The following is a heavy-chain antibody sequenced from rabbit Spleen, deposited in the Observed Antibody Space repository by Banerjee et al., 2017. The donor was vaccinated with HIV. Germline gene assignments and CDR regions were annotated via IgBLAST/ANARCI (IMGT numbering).Heavy chain of an antibody. CDR3: ARDTYSGTNYKSLNFNL. V-gene: IGHV1S45*01. CDR1: GFDLSSYYD. CDR2: IYAGSSGSA. J-gene: IGHJ4*01. Sequence: QEQLEESGGGLVKPEGSLTLTCKASGFDLSSYYDMCWVRQAPGKGLEWIGCIYAGSSGSAYYASWAKGRFTISKTSSTTVTLQMTSLTAADTTTYFCARDTYSGTNYKSLNFNLWGQGTLVTVS. D-gene: IGHD1-1*01.